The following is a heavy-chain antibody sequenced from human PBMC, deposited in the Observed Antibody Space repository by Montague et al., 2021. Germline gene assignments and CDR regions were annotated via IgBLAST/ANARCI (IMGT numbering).Heavy chain of an antibody. CDR1: GGSFSVYS. V-gene: IGHV4-34*01. CDR2: VNERGSS. J-gene: IGHJ6*02. D-gene: IGHD1-26*01. Sequence: SETLSLTCAVSGGSFSVYSWTWIRQSPGNRLEWIGEVNERGSSNXNPSLKSRLTISVDTSNTHLSLNLRSVTAADTAVYYCARRGIVGGGQKGYFYAMDVWGRGTTVIVSS. CDR3: ARRGIVGGGQKGYFYAMDV.